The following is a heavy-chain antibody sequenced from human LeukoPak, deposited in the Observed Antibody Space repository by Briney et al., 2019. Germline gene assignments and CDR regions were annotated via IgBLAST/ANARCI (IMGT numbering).Heavy chain of an antibody. Sequence: PSETLSLTCTVPGGSISSYYWSWIRQPPGKGLEWIGYIYYSGSTNYNPSLKSRVTISVDTSKNQFSLKLSSVTAADTAVYYCARVNYGSGRGYYYYMDVWGKGTTVTVSS. V-gene: IGHV4-59*01. J-gene: IGHJ6*03. CDR3: ARVNYGSGRGYYYYMDV. CDR1: GGSISSYY. CDR2: IYYSGST. D-gene: IGHD3-10*01.